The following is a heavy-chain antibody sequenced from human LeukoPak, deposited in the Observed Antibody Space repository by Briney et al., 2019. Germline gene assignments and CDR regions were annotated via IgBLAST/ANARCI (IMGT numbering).Heavy chain of an antibody. CDR3: AREQQLGSWYNWFDP. Sequence: ASVKVSCNASGYTFTSYAISWVRQAPGQGLKWMGWISTYNGDTNYAQKLQGRVTMTTETSTNTAYMELRSLRSDDTAVYYCAREQQLGSWYNWFDPWGQGTLVTVSS. J-gene: IGHJ5*02. D-gene: IGHD6-13*01. V-gene: IGHV1-18*01. CDR2: ISTYNGDT. CDR1: GYTFTSYA.